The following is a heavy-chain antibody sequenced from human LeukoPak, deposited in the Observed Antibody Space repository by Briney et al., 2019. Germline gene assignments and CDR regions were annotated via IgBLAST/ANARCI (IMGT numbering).Heavy chain of an antibody. V-gene: IGHV3-23*01. CDR1: GFTFSNSA. J-gene: IGHJ4*01. Sequence: TGGSLRLSCAASGFTFSNSAMSWVRQAPGNGLEWVSTLSGSGINTYYADCVKGPLTISRDNSKNTLYLQMNSPRAEDTDVYYCAKGIYSSGWSYFDYWGHGPLVPVSS. CDR3: AKGIYSSGWSYFDY. D-gene: IGHD6-19*01. CDR2: LSGSGINT.